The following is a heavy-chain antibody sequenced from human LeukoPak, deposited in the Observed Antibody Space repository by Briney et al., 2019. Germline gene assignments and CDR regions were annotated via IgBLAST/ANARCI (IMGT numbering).Heavy chain of an antibody. V-gene: IGHV4-61*02. Sequence: SETLSLTCTVSGGSISSGSYYWSWIRQPAGKGLEWIGRIYTSGSTNYNPSLKSRVTISVDTSKNQFSLKLSSVTAADTAVYYCARLAPLPWYFDLWGRGTLVTVSS. CDR3: ARLAPLPWYFDL. D-gene: IGHD5/OR15-5a*01. CDR1: GGSISSGSYY. J-gene: IGHJ2*01. CDR2: IYTSGST.